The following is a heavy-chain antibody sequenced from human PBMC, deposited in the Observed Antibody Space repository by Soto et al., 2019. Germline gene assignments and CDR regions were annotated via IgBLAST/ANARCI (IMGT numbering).Heavy chain of an antibody. J-gene: IGHJ3*01. V-gene: IGHV3-53*01. CDR3: ATWHEREHAYDV. D-gene: IGHD1-1*01. Sequence: DVQLVESGGGLIQPGESLRLSCAAFGLTISGKKYVAWVRQAPGKGLEWVSAPYDVDGSFYADSVKGRFTTSSDSSKTTVYLQNNDLRPDDTAVYYCATWHEREHAYDVWGQGTTVTVSS. CDR1: GLTISGKKY. CDR2: PYDVDGS.